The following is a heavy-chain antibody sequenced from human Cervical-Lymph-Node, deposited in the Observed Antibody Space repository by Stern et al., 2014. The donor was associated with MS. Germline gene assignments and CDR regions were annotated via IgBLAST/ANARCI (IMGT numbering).Heavy chain of an antibody. V-gene: IGHV5-51*01. CDR3: ARQRYFDY. Sequence: MQLVQSGPEVKRPGESLKISCQASGYTFTSYWIGWVRQMPGKGLKWIAIIFPGGSDIRYSPSFQGQVTISADKPSSPAYLQWNNLKASDTAIYYCARQRYFDYWGQGTLVTVSS. J-gene: IGHJ4*02. CDR2: IFPGGSDI. CDR1: GYTFTSYW.